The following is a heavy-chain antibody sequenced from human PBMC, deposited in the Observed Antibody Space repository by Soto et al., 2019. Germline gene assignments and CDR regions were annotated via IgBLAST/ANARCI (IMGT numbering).Heavy chain of an antibody. CDR3: ASINASGYRAFDY. Sequence: QVQLVQSGAEVKRPGSSVKVSCKASGDTFNFYSINWVRQAPGLGLEWMGRVNPIVSMSNYAQKFQGRVTMTADKSTSTASMELSSLRSEATAIYYGASINASGYRAFDYWGQGALVTVSS. D-gene: IGHD3-10*01. V-gene: IGHV1-69*02. J-gene: IGHJ4*02. CDR2: VNPIVSMS. CDR1: GDTFNFYS.